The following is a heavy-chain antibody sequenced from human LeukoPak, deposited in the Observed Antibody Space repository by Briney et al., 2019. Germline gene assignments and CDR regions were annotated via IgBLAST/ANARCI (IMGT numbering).Heavy chain of an antibody. D-gene: IGHD4-17*01. J-gene: IGHJ4*02. Sequence: SETLSLTCTVSGGSISSSSYYWSWIRQPPGKGLEWIGYIYYSGSTNYNPSLKSRVTISVDTSKNQFSLKLSSVTAADTAVYYCARDDYGEGYFDYWGQGTLVTVSS. V-gene: IGHV4-61*01. CDR3: ARDDYGEGYFDY. CDR2: IYYSGST. CDR1: GGSISSSSYY.